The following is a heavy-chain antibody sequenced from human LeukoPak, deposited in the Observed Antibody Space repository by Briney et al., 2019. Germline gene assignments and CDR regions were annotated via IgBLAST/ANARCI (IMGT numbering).Heavy chain of an antibody. CDR2: TYYSGST. CDR3: ARDPGYYGMDV. J-gene: IGHJ6*04. CDR1: GGSVSSGSYY. Sequence: SETLSLTCTVSGGSVSSGSYYWSWIRQPPGKGLEWIGYTYYSGSTNYNPSLKSRVTISVDTSKNQFSLKLSSVTAADTAVYYCARDPGYYGMDVWGKGTTVTVSS. V-gene: IGHV4-61*01.